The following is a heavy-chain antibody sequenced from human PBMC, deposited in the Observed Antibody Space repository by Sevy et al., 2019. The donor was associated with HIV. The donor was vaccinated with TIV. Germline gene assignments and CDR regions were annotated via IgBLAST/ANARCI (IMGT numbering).Heavy chain of an antibody. CDR2: IKSKTDGGTT. CDR1: GFTFSNTW. J-gene: IGHJ3*01. Sequence: GGSLRLSCAASGFTFSNTWMSWVRQAPGKGLEWVGRIKSKTDGGTTDYAAPLKGRFTISRDDSKHTLYLQMNSLKTEDTAVYYCTTGGIKVGAIGDAFDFWGQGTMVTVSS. D-gene: IGHD1-26*01. V-gene: IGHV3-15*01. CDR3: TTGGIKVGAIGDAFDF.